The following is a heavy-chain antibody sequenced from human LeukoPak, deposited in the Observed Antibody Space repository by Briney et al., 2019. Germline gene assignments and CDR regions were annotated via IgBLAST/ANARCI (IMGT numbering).Heavy chain of an antibody. D-gene: IGHD5-24*01. CDR1: GFTFSNYV. CDR3: AKGRGSDRDGFNFSGFRSAMPFPDS. CDR2: ISDSGGST. Sequence: PGGSLRLSCAASGFTFSNYVMSWVRQAPGKGLEWVSGISDSGGSTHYADSVKGRFTISRDNSKNTLSLQMNSLRAEDTALYYCAKGRGSDRDGFNFSGFRSAMPFPDSWGQGTLVTVSS. J-gene: IGHJ5*01. V-gene: IGHV3-23*01.